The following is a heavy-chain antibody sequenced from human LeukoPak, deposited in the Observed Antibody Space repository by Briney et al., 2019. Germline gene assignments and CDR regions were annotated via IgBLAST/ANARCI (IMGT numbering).Heavy chain of an antibody. CDR2: ISGSGGNT. J-gene: IGHJ4*02. CDR1: GFTFSSYG. Sequence: GSLRLSCAASGFTFSSYGMSWVRQAPGKGLEWVSAISGSGGNTYYADSVKGRFTISRDNSKNTLYLQMNSLRAEDTAVYYCAKDRRYYYDSSGYYLYWGQGTLVTVSS. D-gene: IGHD3-22*01. V-gene: IGHV3-23*01. CDR3: AKDRRYYYDSSGYYLY.